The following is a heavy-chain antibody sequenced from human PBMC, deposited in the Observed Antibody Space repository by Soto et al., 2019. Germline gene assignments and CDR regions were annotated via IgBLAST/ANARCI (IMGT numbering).Heavy chain of an antibody. CDR1: GFSFRSYG. Sequence: QVQLVESGGGVVQPGRSLRLSCAASGFSFRSYGMHWVRQAPGKGLEWVALISYDGNNKYYADSVKGRFTISRDNSKNTLYLQMNSLRAEDTAVYYCAKASDTAMVPYYYGMDVW. CDR2: ISYDGNNK. CDR3: AKASDTAMVPYYYGMDV. D-gene: IGHD5-18*01. V-gene: IGHV3-30*18. J-gene: IGHJ6*01.